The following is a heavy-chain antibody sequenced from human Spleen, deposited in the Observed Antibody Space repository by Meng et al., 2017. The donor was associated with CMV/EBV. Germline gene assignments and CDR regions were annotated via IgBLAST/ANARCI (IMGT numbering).Heavy chain of an antibody. CDR1: GETFSGFD. Sequence: GETFSGFDIHWVGKAPGQGLEWMGWSNPNSGVTKYVQNLQGRVTMTRDTSINTAYMELSRLRSDDTAVYYCEAYYDFWSGYYRTLDSWGQGTLVTVSS. J-gene: IGHJ4*02. CDR2: SNPNSGVT. D-gene: IGHD3-3*01. V-gene: IGHV1-2*02. CDR3: EAYYDFWSGYYRTLDS.